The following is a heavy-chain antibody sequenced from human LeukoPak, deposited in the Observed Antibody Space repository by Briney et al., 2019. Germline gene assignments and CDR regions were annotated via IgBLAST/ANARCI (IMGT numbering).Heavy chain of an antibody. J-gene: IGHJ5*02. CDR2: IYYSGST. CDR3: ARAATDSSGYYYVKMGHNWFDP. Sequence: SETLSLTCTVSGGSISSGDYYWSWIRQPPGKGREWIGYIYYSGSTYYNPSLKSRVTISVDTSKNQFSLKLSSVTAADTAVYYCARAATDSSGYYYVKMGHNWFDPWGQGTLVTVSS. D-gene: IGHD3-22*01. CDR1: GGSISSGDYY. V-gene: IGHV4-30-4*01.